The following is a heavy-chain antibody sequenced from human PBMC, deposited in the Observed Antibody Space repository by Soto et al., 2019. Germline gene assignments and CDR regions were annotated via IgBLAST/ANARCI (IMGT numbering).Heavy chain of an antibody. CDR3: ARGPHVGISTS. Sequence: EVQLVESVGGLIQPGGSLRLSCAASGLNVSSNYMSWVRQAPGKGLEWLSVIYSGGSTYYAESVKGRFTISRDNSKNTLNLQMYALRVEDTAVYYCARGPHVGISTSWGQGTLVTVSS. CDR1: GLNVSSNY. D-gene: IGHD2-2*01. CDR2: IYSGGST. V-gene: IGHV3-53*01. J-gene: IGHJ4*02.